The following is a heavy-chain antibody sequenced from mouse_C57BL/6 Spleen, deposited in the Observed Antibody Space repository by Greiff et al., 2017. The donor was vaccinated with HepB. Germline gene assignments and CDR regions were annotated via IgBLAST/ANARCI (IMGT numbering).Heavy chain of an antibody. CDR3: TRKGVTTVVDYYAMDY. CDR2: IDPETGGT. V-gene: IGHV1-15*01. J-gene: IGHJ4*01. D-gene: IGHD1-1*01. CDR1: GYTFTDHE. Sequence: ESGAELVRPGASVTLSCKASGYTFTDHEMHWVKQTPVHGLEWIGAIDPETGGTAYNQKFKGKAILTADKSSSTAYMELRSLTSEDSAVYYCTRKGVTTVVDYYAMDYWGQGTSVTVSS.